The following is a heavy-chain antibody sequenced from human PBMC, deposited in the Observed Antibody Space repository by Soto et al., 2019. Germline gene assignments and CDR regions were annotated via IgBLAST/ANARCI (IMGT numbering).Heavy chain of an antibody. CDR3: ARERDYKSPIAQKANYYYYYYMEV. Sequence: GASVKVSCKASGGTFSSYTISWVRQAPGQGLEWMGRIIPILGIANYAQKFQGRVTITADNSTSTAYMELSSLRSEDTAVYYCARERDYKSPIAQKANYYYYYYMEVWGKGTTVTVSS. V-gene: IGHV1-69*04. D-gene: IGHD4-4*01. CDR2: IIPILGIA. J-gene: IGHJ6*03. CDR1: GGTFSSYT.